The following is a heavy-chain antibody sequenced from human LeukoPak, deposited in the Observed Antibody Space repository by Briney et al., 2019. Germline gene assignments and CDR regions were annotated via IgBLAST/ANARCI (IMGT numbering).Heavy chain of an antibody. J-gene: IGHJ4*02. Sequence: GGSLRLSCAASGFTVSSNYMSWVRQAPGKGREGVSVIYSGGSTYSADSVKGRFTISRDNSKNTLYLQMNSLRAEDTAVYYCARTNDGYNSAADYWGQGTLVTVSS. CDR1: GFTVSSNY. CDR2: IYSGGST. D-gene: IGHD5-24*01. V-gene: IGHV3-53*01. CDR3: ARTNDGYNSAADY.